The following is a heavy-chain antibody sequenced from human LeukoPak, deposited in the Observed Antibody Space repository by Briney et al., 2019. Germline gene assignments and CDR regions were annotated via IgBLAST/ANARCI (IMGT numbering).Heavy chain of an antibody. Sequence: SETLSLTCTVSGGSISSSSYYWGWIRQPPGKGLEWIGSIYYSGSTYYNPSLKSRVTISVDTSKNQFSLKLSSVTAAGTAVYYCARERITMVRGANYYYGMDVWGQGTTVTVSS. V-gene: IGHV4-39*07. J-gene: IGHJ6*02. CDR2: IYYSGST. CDR1: GGSISSSSYY. CDR3: ARERITMVRGANYYYGMDV. D-gene: IGHD3-10*01.